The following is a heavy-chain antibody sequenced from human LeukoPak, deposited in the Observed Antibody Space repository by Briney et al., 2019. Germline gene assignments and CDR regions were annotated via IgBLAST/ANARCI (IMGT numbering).Heavy chain of an antibody. D-gene: IGHD3-10*01. V-gene: IGHV3-9*01. CDR3: ARVATGSYDWFDP. Sequence: GGSLRLSCAASGFTFDDYAMHWVRQAPGKGLEWVSGISWNSGSIGYADSVKGRFTISRDNAKNSLYLQMNSLRAEDTAVYFCARVATGSYDWFDPWGQGTLVTVSS. J-gene: IGHJ5*02. CDR2: ISWNSGSI. CDR1: GFTFDDYA.